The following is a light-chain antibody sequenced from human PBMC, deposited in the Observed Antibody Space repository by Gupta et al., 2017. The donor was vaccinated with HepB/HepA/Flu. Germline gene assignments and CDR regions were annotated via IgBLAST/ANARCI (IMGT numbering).Light chain of an antibody. J-gene: IGKJ4*01. CDR2: AAS. CDR1: QSISSY. CDR3: QGTDDTPCT. V-gene: IGKV1-39*01. Sequence: DIQMTQSPSSLSASVGDRVTITCRASQSISSYLNWYQQKPGKAPELLIYAASTLQTGVPSRFSGSGSGTDFTLTVSMLQPEDFATYYCQGTDDTPCTFGGGTKVEIK.